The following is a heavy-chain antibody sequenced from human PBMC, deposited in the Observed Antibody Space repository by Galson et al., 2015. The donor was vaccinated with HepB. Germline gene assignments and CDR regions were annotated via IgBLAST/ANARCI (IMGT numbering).Heavy chain of an antibody. V-gene: IGHV3-64D*06. CDR1: GFTFSSYA. Sequence: SLRLSCAASGFTFSSYAMHWVRQAPGPGLEYVSAISSPGGSTYYADSVKGRFTISRDNSKNTLYLQMSSLRAEDTAVYYCVKGDRDYGLYWGQGTLVTVSS. CDR2: ISSPGGST. CDR3: VKGDRDYGLY. D-gene: IGHD4-17*01. J-gene: IGHJ4*02.